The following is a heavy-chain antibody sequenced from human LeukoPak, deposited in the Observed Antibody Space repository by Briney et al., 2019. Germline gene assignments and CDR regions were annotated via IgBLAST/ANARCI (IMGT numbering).Heavy chain of an antibody. CDR3: ARAPYCSGGSCFYYFDY. CDR1: GYTFTYYY. CDR2: INPSGGST. J-gene: IGHJ4*02. Sequence: ASVKVSCKASGYTFTYYYMHWVRQAPGQGLEWMGIINPSGGSTSYAQKFQGRVTMTRDTSTSTVYMELSSLRSEDTAVYYCARAPYCSGGSCFYYFDYWGQGTLVTVSS. D-gene: IGHD2-15*01. V-gene: IGHV1-46*01.